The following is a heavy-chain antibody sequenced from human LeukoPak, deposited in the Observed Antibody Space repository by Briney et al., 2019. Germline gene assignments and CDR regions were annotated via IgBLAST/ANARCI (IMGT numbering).Heavy chain of an antibody. Sequence: SVKVSCKASGGTFSSYAISWVRQAPGQGLEWMGGIIPIFGTANYAQKFQGRVTITADESTSTAYMELSSLRSEDTAVYYCARDAAYCSSTSCLDYWGQGTLVTVSS. CDR2: IIPIFGTA. CDR3: ARDAAYCSSTSCLDY. D-gene: IGHD2-2*01. V-gene: IGHV1-69*01. J-gene: IGHJ4*02. CDR1: GGTFSSYA.